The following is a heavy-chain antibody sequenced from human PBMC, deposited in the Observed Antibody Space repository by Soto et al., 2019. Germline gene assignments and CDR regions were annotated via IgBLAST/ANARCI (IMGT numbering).Heavy chain of an antibody. CDR2: INPNSGGT. V-gene: IGHV1-2*04. D-gene: IGHD3-9*01. J-gene: IGHJ5*02. CDR3: ARSPAPGLRYFDWFDP. Sequence: SVKVSCKASGYTFTGYYMHWVRQAPGQGLEWMGWINPNSGGTNYAQKFQGWVTMTRDTSISTAYMEMSRLRSDDTAVYYCARSPAPGLRYFDWFDPWGQGTLVTVSS. CDR1: GYTFTGYY.